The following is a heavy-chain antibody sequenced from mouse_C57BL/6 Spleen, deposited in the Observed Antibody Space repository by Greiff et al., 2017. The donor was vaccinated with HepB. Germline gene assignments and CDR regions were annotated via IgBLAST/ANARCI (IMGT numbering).Heavy chain of an antibody. J-gene: IGHJ4*01. Sequence: EVQGVESGGGLVQPKGSLKLSCAASGFTFNTYAMHWVRQAPGKGLEWVARIRSKSSNYATYYADSVKDRFTISRDDSQSMLYLQMNTLKTEDTAMYYCVRAFSIGRAMDYWGRGTSVTVSS. V-gene: IGHV10-3*01. CDR1: GFTFNTYA. CDR3: VRAFSIGRAMDY. D-gene: IGHD3-1*01. CDR2: IRSKSSNYAT.